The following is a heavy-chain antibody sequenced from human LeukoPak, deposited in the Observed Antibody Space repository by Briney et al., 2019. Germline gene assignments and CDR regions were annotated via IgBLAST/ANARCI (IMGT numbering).Heavy chain of an antibody. CDR3: ARSGTTGTRWFDP. Sequence: GESLKISCKGSGYSFASYWIGWVRQMPGKGLEWMGITYPDDSDTKYSPSFQGQVTISADKSISTAYLQWSSLKASDTAMYYCARSGTTGTRWFDPWGQGTLVTVSS. V-gene: IGHV5-51*01. CDR2: TYPDDSDT. D-gene: IGHD1-1*01. J-gene: IGHJ5*02. CDR1: GYSFASYW.